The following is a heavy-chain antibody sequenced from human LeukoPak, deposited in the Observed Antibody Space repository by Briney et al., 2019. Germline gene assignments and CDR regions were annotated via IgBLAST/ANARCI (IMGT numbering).Heavy chain of an antibody. CDR3: ARDKGNNWFDP. J-gene: IGHJ5*02. CDR1: GFTFSDHY. CDR2: ISSSGDTL. V-gene: IGHV3-11*01. Sequence: GGSLRLSWAASGFTFSDHYMSWIRQAQDKGLEWISYISSSGDTLYYADSVKGRFTISRDNAKKSLYLQIDSLRVEDTAVYYCARDKGNNWFDPWGQGTLVTVSS.